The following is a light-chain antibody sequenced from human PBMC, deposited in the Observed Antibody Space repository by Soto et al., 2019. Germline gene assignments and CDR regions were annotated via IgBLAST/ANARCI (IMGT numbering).Light chain of an antibody. CDR2: DVS. CDR3: CSYAGTYTLLV. J-gene: IGLJ3*02. V-gene: IGLV2-11*01. Sequence: QSVLTQPRSVSGSPGQSVTISCTGTSSDVGGYNYVSWYQQYPGKAPKVIIYDVSKRPSGVPDRFSGSKSGNTASLTISGLQAEDEADYYCCSYAGTYTLLVFGGGTKLTVL. CDR1: SSDVGGYNY.